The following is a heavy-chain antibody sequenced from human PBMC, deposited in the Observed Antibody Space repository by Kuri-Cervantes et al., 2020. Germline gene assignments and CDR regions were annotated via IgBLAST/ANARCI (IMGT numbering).Heavy chain of an antibody. CDR1: GYSINGGFW. CDR3: ARDKRVRGESVAFGGLWSGYSNYYYYYYMDV. Sequence: GSLRLSCTVSGYSINGGFWWGWIRQSPGKGLEWIGSIFHSGGTFYNPSLKSRVSISVDTSKNQFSLKLSSVTAADTAVYYCARDKRVRGESVAFGGLWSGYSNYYYYYYMDVWGKGTTVTVS. J-gene: IGHJ6*03. CDR2: IFHSGGT. V-gene: IGHV4-38-2*02. D-gene: IGHD3-3*01.